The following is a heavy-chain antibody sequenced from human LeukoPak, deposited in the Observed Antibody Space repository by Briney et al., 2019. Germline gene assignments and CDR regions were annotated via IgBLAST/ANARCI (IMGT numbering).Heavy chain of an antibody. D-gene: IGHD2-15*01. J-gene: IGHJ4*02. CDR2: INPNSGGT. Sequence: ASVKVSCKASGYTFIGYYMHWVRQAPGQGLEWMGWINPNSGGTNYAQEFQGRVTMTRDTTISTAYMELSRLRSDDTAVYYCARGFCSGGDCYQRMNFDYWGQGTLVTVSS. CDR1: GYTFIGYY. V-gene: IGHV1-2*02. CDR3: ARGFCSGGDCYQRMNFDY.